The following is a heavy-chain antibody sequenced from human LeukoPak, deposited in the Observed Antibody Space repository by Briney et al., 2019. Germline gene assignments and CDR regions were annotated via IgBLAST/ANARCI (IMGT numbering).Heavy chain of an antibody. Sequence: TSETLSLTCAVSGDSISYHNYYWDWIRQPPGKELEWIGTVYYTGNTYYNPSLKSRVAISVDTSKNQFSLQLTSMTAADTAVYYCARLRAMAGHRGGFDFWGRGTMVTVSS. V-gene: IGHV4-39*01. CDR1: GDSISYHNYY. J-gene: IGHJ3*01. D-gene: IGHD6-19*01. CDR2: VYYTGNT. CDR3: ARLRAMAGHRGGFDF.